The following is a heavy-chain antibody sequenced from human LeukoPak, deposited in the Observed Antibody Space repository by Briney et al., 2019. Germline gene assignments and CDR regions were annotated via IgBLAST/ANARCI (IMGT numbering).Heavy chain of an antibody. Sequence: ASVKVSCKASGYTFTSYGISWVRQAPGQGLEWMGWISAYNGNTNYAQKLQGRVTMTTDTSTSTAYMELRSLRSDDTAVYYCEGLTYYYDSSGYYFDYWGQGTLVTVSS. V-gene: IGHV1-18*01. CDR3: EGLTYYYDSSGYYFDY. D-gene: IGHD3-22*01. CDR1: GYTFTSYG. CDR2: ISAYNGNT. J-gene: IGHJ4*02.